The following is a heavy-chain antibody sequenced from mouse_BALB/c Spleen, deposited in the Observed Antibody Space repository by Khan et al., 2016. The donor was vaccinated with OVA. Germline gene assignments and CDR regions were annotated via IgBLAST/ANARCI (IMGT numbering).Heavy chain of an antibody. D-gene: IGHD2-14*01. Sequence: EVQLEESGPSLVKPSQTLSLTCSVTGDSITSGYWCWIRKFPGNKLEYMGYILYSGSTYYNPSLKSRISITRHTSQNQYYLQMNAVTTEDTATYYCARSTYRYAFAYWGQGTLVTVSA. CDR2: ILYSGST. J-gene: IGHJ3*01. CDR3: ARSTYRYAFAY. V-gene: IGHV3-8*02. CDR1: GDSITSGY.